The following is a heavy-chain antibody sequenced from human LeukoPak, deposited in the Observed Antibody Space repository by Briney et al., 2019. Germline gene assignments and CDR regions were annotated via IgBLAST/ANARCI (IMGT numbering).Heavy chain of an antibody. CDR3: ARSEVVSATVSVS. Sequence: SETLSLTCTVYGGSSIDYYWNGIRQPPGEGLEWIGEISHSGSTNYNPSLKSRVTMSVDRSKNQFSLRLSSVTAADTALYYCARSEVVSATVSVSWGQGTLVTVSS. CDR1: GGSSIDYY. CDR2: ISHSGST. V-gene: IGHV4-34*01. J-gene: IGHJ4*02. D-gene: IGHD1-26*01.